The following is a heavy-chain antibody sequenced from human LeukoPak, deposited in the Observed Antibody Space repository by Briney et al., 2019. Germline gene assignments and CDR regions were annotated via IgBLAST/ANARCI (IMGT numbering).Heavy chain of an antibody. CDR2: INSDGSTT. CDR1: GFTFSDYY. J-gene: IGHJ4*02. Sequence: GGSLRLSCAASGFTFSDYYMSWIRQAPGKGLVWVSGINSDGSTTSYADSVKGRFTISRDNAKNTLYLQMNSLRAEDTAVYYCARGGYGAHMGWGQGTLVTVSS. CDR3: ARGGYGAHMG. D-gene: IGHD4-17*01. V-gene: IGHV3-74*01.